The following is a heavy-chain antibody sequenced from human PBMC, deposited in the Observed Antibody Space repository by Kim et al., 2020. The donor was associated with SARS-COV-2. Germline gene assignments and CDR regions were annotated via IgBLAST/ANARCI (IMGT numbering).Heavy chain of an antibody. CDR3: ARNSGPPPRSCLDP. CDR1: GGSISSGGYY. V-gene: IGHV4-31*03. CDR2: MYYSGSI. D-gene: IGHD1-26*01. Sequence: SETLSLTCTVSGGSISSGGYYWSWLRQQPGKGLEWIGYMYYSGSIFYNPSLKRRVIISVDTSKNQFSLKLSSVTAADTAVYYCARNSGPPPRSCLDPWGQGALVTVSS. J-gene: IGHJ5*02.